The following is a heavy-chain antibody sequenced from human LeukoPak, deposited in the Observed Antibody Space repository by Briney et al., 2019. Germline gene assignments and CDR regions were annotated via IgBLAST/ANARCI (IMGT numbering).Heavy chain of an antibody. Sequence: GGSLTLSCAASGFTFSSYAMHWVRQAPGKGLEWVAVISYDGSNKYYADSVKGRFTISRDNSKNTLYLQMNSLRAEDTAVYYCARGDIVVVPAAQNLGYWGQGTLVTVSS. J-gene: IGHJ4*02. CDR3: ARGDIVVVPAAQNLGY. V-gene: IGHV3-30*04. CDR2: ISYDGSNK. D-gene: IGHD2-2*01. CDR1: GFTFSSYA.